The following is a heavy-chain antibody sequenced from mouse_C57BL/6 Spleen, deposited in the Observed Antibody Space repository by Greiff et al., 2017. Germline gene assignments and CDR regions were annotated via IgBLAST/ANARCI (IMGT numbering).Heavy chain of an antibody. Sequence: EVQLVESGGDLVKPGGSLKLSCAASGFTFSSYGMSWVRQTPDKRLEWVATISSGGSYTYYPDSVKGRFTISRDNAKNTLYLQMSSLKSEDTAMYYCAREGNFDYGGQGTTLTVSS. CDR1: GFTFSSYG. CDR3: AREGNFDY. V-gene: IGHV5-6*01. J-gene: IGHJ2*01. CDR2: ISSGGSYT.